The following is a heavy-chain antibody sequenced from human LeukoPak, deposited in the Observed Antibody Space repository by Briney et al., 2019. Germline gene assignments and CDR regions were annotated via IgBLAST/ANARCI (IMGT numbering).Heavy chain of an antibody. CDR1: GFTFSSYA. CDR3: AKGTYCGGDCYSFDY. CDR2: ISGSGGST. V-gene: IGHV3-23*01. Sequence: GGSLRLSCAASGFTFSSYAMNWVRQAPGKGLEWVSGISGSGGSTYYADSVKGRLTISRDNSKNTLYLQMNSLRAEDTAVYYCAKGTYCGGDCYSFDYWGQGTLVTVSS. J-gene: IGHJ4*02. D-gene: IGHD2-21*01.